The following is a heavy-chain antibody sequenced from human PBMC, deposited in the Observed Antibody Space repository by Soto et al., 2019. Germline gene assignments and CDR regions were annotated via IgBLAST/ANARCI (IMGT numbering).Heavy chain of an antibody. CDR1: GGSISSGGYA. CDR3: ARSYSGGDAYFDY. J-gene: IGHJ4*02. Sequence: QLQLQESGSGLVKPSQTLSLTCAVSGGSISSGGYAWAWIRQPPGKGLEWVGYIYQSGSTYYNPSLKSRVTIAADRSKNQFSLNLASVTAADTAVYYCARSYSGGDAYFDYSGQGTVVTVSS. CDR2: IYQSGST. D-gene: IGHD2-21*02. V-gene: IGHV4-30-2*01.